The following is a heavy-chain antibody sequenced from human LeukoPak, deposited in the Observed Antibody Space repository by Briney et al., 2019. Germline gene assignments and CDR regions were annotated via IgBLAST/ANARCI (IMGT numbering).Heavy chain of an antibody. CDR3: AREEVGSGNYFYYYYGMDV. V-gene: IGHV1-69*04. Sequence: SVKVSCKASGGTFSSYAISWVRQAPGQGLEWMGRIIPIFGIANYAQKFQGRVTITADKSTSTAYMELSSLRSEDTAVYYCAREEVGSGNYFYYYYGMDVWGQGTTVTVSS. CDR1: GGTFSSYA. J-gene: IGHJ6*02. D-gene: IGHD3-10*01. CDR2: IIPIFGIA.